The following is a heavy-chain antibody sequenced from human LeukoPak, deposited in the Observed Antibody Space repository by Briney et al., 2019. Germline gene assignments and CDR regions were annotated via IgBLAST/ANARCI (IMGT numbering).Heavy chain of an antibody. CDR3: ARDPVSATGSYYFSS. Sequence: GGSLRLSCAASGFTFNNYALSWVRQAPEKGLQWVSAISASGGRTYYSDSVKGHFTISRDNSNNTLYLQMDSLRAEDTAVYFCARDPVSATGSYYFSSWVQGTLVTVSS. CDR1: GFTFNNYA. J-gene: IGHJ4*02. D-gene: IGHD3-10*01. V-gene: IGHV3-23*01. CDR2: ISASGGRT.